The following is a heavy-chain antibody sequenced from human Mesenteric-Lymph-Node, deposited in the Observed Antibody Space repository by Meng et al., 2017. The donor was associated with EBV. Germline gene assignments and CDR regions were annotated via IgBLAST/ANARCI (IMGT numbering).Heavy chain of an antibody. CDR1: RYDFTGNF. D-gene: IGHD5-18*01. V-gene: IGHV1-2*06. Sequence: VQWGAEGKKPGAPVKASWKAYRYDFTGNFLHWVRQAPGQGLEWVGRINPTNGDTNFAKSLQGRVTITRDTSTSTAHMELSRLTSDDTAVYYCTVPLKTPMAYDSWGQGTLVTVSS. CDR3: TVPLKTPMAYDS. J-gene: IGHJ5*02. CDR2: INPTNGDT.